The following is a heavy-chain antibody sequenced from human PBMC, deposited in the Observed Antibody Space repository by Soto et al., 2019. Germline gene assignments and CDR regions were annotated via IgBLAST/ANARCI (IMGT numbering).Heavy chain of an antibody. CDR3: AKSSGVLRYFDWLPNYGMDV. V-gene: IGHV3-23*01. Sequence: PGGSLRLSCAASGFTFSSYAMTWVRQAPGKGLEWVSAISGSGGSTYYADSVKGRFTISRDNSKNTLYLQMNSLRAEDTAVYYCAKSSGVLRYFDWLPNYGMDVWGQGTTVTVSS. CDR2: ISGSGGST. J-gene: IGHJ6*02. D-gene: IGHD3-9*01. CDR1: GFTFSSYA.